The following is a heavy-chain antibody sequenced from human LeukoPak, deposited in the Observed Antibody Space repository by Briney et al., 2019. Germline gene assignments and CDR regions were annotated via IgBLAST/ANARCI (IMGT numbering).Heavy chain of an antibody. V-gene: IGHV3-23*01. CDR1: GFIFSSYA. D-gene: IGHD3-22*01. J-gene: IGHJ3*02. CDR2: ISGSGGST. Sequence: GGSLRLSCAASGFIFSSYAMSWVRQTPGKGLEWVSAISGSGGSTYYADSVKGRFTISRDNSKNTLYLQMNSLRAEDTAVYYCAKEPDRSDAFDIWGQGTMVTVSS. CDR3: AKEPDRSDAFDI.